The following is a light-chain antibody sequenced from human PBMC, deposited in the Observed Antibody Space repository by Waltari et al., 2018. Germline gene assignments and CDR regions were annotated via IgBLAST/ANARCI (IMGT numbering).Light chain of an antibody. J-gene: IGLJ3*02. CDR1: SPNIGSNP. CDR2: SNN. V-gene: IGLV1-44*01. Sequence: QSVLTQPPSASGTPGQRVTISCSGSSPNIGSNPVNWYQQLPGTAPKLLIYSNNQRPSGVPDRFSGSKSGTSASLAISGLQSEDEADYYCAAWDDSLNGWVFGGGTKLTVL. CDR3: AAWDDSLNGWV.